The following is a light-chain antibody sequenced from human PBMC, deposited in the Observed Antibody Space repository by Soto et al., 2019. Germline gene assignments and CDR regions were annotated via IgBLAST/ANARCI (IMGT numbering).Light chain of an antibody. V-gene: IGLV4-69*01. CDR3: QTWGTGIRV. CDR1: SGHSSYA. Sequence: QLVLTQSPSASASLGASVKLTCTLSSGHSSYAIAWHQQQPEKDPRYLMKLNSDGSHSKGDGIPDRFSGSSSGAERYLTISRLQSEDEADYYCQTWGTGIRVFGGGTKLTVL. J-gene: IGLJ2*01. CDR2: LNSDGSH.